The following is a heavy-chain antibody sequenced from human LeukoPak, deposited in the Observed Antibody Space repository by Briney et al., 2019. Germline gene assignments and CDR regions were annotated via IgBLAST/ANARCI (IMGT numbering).Heavy chain of an antibody. D-gene: IGHD6-6*01. Sequence: PSETLSLTCTVSGGSISSGSYYWSWIRQPPGKGLEWIGYIYYSGSTNYNPSLKSRVTISADTSKNQFSLKLSSVTAADTAVYYCARARASRWFEGFDYWGQGTLVTVSS. CDR1: GGSISSGSYY. J-gene: IGHJ4*02. CDR3: ARARASRWFEGFDY. V-gene: IGHV4-61*01. CDR2: IYYSGST.